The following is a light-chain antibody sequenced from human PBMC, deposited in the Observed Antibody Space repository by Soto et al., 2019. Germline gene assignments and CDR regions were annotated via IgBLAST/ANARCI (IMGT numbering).Light chain of an antibody. CDR2: DAS. J-gene: IGKJ1*01. CDR1: QSVTNS. V-gene: IGKV3-11*01. Sequence: EIVLTQAPATLSLSPGERATLSCRASQSVTNSLAWYQQKPGQAPRLLVYDASNRATGIPTRFSGSGSGTDFTLTISNLQSADFAVYFCQQYNNWARTFGQGTKVDIK. CDR3: QQYNNWART.